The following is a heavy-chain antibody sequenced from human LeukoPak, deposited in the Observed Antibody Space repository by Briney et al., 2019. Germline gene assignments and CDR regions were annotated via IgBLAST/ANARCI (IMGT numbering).Heavy chain of an antibody. CDR3: ARSLAYAYCGGDCQGAFDI. Sequence: SETLSLTCTVSGYSISSGYYWGWIRQPPGKGLEWIGSIYHSGSTYYNPSLKSRVTISVDRSKNQFSLRLSSVTAADTAVYYCARSLAYAYCGGDCQGAFDIWGQGTMVTVSS. CDR2: IYHSGST. J-gene: IGHJ3*02. CDR1: GYSISSGYY. D-gene: IGHD2-21*02. V-gene: IGHV4-38-2*02.